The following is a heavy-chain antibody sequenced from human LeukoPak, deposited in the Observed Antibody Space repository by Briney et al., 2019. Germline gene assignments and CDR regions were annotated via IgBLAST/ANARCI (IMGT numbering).Heavy chain of an antibody. V-gene: IGHV1-24*01. D-gene: IGHD3-9*01. Sequence: GSSVKVSCKASGGTFSSYAISWVRQAPGQGLEWMGGFDPEDGETIYAQKFQGRVTMTEDTSTDTAYMELSSLRSEDTAVYYCATNPPRLHYDILTGYYYWLDPWGQGTLVTVSS. CDR2: FDPEDGET. CDR3: ATNPPRLHYDILTGYYYWLDP. CDR1: GGTFSSYA. J-gene: IGHJ5*02.